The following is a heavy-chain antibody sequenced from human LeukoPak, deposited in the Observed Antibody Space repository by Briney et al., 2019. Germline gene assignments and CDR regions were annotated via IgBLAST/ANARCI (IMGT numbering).Heavy chain of an antibody. D-gene: IGHD2-21*02. CDR1: GGSISYYY. CDR3: ARHAYCGGDCFRGAFEI. V-gene: IGHV4-59*08. CDR2: VYYSGST. J-gene: IGHJ3*02. Sequence: SETLSLTCTVSGGSISYYYWSWMRQPPGKGLEWIGCVYYSGSTSYNPSLKSRVTISLDTSKHQLSLKLNSVTAADTAVYYCARHAYCGGDCFRGAFEIWGQGTMVTVSS.